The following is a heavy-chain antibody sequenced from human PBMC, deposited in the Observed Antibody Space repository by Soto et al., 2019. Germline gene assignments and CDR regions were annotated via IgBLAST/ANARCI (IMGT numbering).Heavy chain of an antibody. J-gene: IGHJ4*02. Sequence: QVQLQEPGPGLVKPSGTLSLTCAVSGGPISSSNWCSWVRQPPGKGLEWIGEIYHSGSTSYNPSLKSRVTIPADKASNQFSLKLSAVTAAETAVYYCARVPDGSYNYFDDWGQGTLVTVS. CDR2: IYHSGST. D-gene: IGHD6-19*01. CDR3: ARVPDGSYNYFDD. V-gene: IGHV4-4*02. CDR1: GGPISSSNW.